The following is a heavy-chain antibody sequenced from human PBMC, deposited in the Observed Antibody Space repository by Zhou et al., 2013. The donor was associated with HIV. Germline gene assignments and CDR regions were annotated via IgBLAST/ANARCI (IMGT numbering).Heavy chain of an antibody. CDR3: ARDRSLARGSHYYYMDV. CDR2: IIPIFGTA. D-gene: IGHD1-26*01. Sequence: QVQLVQSGAEVKKPGSSVKVSCKASGGTFSSYAISWVRQAPGQGLEWMGGIIPIFGTANYAQKFQGRVTITTDESTSTAYMELSSLRSEDTAVYYCARDRSLARGSHYYYMDVWGKGTTVTVSS. J-gene: IGHJ6*03. CDR1: GGTFSSYA. V-gene: IGHV1-69*05.